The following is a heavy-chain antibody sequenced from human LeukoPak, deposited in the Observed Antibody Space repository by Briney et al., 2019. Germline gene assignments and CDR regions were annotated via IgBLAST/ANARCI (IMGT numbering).Heavy chain of an antibody. CDR3: ASGSSSDLRTGFFFGYFDD. V-gene: IGHV1-69*04. D-gene: IGHD3/OR15-3a*01. J-gene: IGHJ4*02. CDR1: GGTFSNAA. CDR2: VIPFLGTT. Sequence: SVKVSCKASGGTFSNAAISWVRPAPPKGLEWMGRVIPFLGTTNYAHNFQGRVTITADKDTQTAYMELRSLTSEDTAVYFCASGSSSDLRTGFFFGYFDDWGQGTLTTVSS.